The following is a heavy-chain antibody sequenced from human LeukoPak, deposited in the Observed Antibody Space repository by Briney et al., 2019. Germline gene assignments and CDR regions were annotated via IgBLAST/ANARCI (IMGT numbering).Heavy chain of an antibody. J-gene: IGHJ4*02. CDR1: GGTFSSYA. V-gene: IGHV1-69*01. D-gene: IGHD5-12*01. Sequence: SVKVSCKASGGTFSSYAISWVRQAPGQGLEWMGGIIPIFGTANYAQKFQGRVTITADESTSTAYMELNSLRSEDTAVYYCAREVEWRRDAFLWGQGTLVTVSS. CDR3: AREVEWRRDAFL. CDR2: IIPIFGTA.